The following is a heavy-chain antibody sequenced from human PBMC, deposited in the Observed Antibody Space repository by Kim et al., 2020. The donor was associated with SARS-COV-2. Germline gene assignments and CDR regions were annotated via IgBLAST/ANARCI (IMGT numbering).Heavy chain of an antibody. Sequence: ASVKVSCKASGYTFTSYYMHWVRQAPGQGLEWMGIINPSGGSTSYAQKFQGRVTMTRDTSTSTVYMELSSLRSEDTAVYYCARARGAAAGWGGWFDPWGQGTLVTVSS. J-gene: IGHJ5*02. CDR2: INPSGGST. D-gene: IGHD6-13*01. V-gene: IGHV1-46*01. CDR1: GYTFTSYY. CDR3: ARARGAAAGWGGWFDP.